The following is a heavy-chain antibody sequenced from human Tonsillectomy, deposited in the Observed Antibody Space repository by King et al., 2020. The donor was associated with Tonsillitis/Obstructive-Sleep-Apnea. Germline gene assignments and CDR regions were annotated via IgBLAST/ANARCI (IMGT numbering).Heavy chain of an antibody. CDR2: ISHDGSKK. V-gene: IGHV3-30*04. CDR3: ARDQEQQLVPGFFDY. Sequence: VQLVQSGGGVVQPGRSLSLSCVGSGFTLNNYTLQWVRQAPGRGLEWVAVISHDGSKKYYTDSVKGRFTISRDNSKNKVYLQMNSLGAEDTAVYYCARDQEQQLVPGFFDYWGQGTLVTVSS. D-gene: IGHD6-13*01. J-gene: IGHJ4*02. CDR1: GFTLNNYT.